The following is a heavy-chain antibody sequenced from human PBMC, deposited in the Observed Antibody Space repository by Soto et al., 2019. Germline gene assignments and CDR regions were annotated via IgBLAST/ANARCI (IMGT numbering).Heavy chain of an antibody. CDR2: IYYSGST. J-gene: IGHJ3*02. D-gene: IGHD2-15*01. CDR1: GGSISSSSYY. CDR3: ARGPYCSGGSCYRNAFDI. V-gene: IGHV4-39*07. Sequence: PSETLSLTCTVSGGSISSSSYYWGWVRQPPGKGLEWIGNIYYSGSTYYNPSLKSRVTISVDTSKNQFSLKLSSVTAADTAVYYCARGPYCSGGSCYRNAFDIWGQGTMVTVSS.